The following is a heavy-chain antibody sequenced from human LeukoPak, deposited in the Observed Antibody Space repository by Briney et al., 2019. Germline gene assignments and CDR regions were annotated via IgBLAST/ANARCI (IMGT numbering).Heavy chain of an antibody. J-gene: IGHJ4*02. V-gene: IGHV3-53*01. D-gene: IGHD3-22*01. CDR2: IYSIGST. CDR3: VRDYDTFGFDH. Sequence: GGSLRLSCAASGFSVSSNFMSWVRQAPGKGLEWVSVIYSIGSTYYADSVKGRFTISRDNSKSTLYLQMDSLRAEDTAVYYCVRDYDTFGFDHWGQGTLVTVSS. CDR1: GFSVSSNF.